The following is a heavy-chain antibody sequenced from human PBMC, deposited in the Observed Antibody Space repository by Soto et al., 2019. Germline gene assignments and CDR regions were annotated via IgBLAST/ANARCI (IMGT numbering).Heavy chain of an antibody. CDR3: ARSKVQDGCDM. J-gene: IGHJ3*02. V-gene: IGHV1-46*01. CDR2: INPSGGST. Sequence: ASVKVSCKASGYTFTSYYIHWVRQAPGQGLEWMGIINPSGGSTSYAQKFQGRVTMTRDTSTSTVYMEVNSLKSEDTAVYYCARSKVQDGCDMWGQGTLGTVSS. CDR1: GYTFTSYY.